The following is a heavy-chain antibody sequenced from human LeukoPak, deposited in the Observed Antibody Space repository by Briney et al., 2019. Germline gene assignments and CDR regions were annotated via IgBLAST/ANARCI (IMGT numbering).Heavy chain of an antibody. V-gene: IGHV3-21*01. CDR3: AGCSSTSCYFLSGLLPWFDP. Sequence: GGSLRLSCAASGFTFSSYSMNWVRQAPGKGLEWVSSISSSSSYIYYADSVKGRFTISRDNAKNSLYLQMNSLRAEDTAVYYCAGCSSTSCYFLSGLLPWFDPLRQGTLVTVSS. J-gene: IGHJ5*02. CDR2: ISSSSSYI. CDR1: GFTFSSYS. D-gene: IGHD2-2*01.